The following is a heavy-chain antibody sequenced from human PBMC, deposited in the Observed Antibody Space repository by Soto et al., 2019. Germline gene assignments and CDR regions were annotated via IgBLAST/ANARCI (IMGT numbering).Heavy chain of an antibody. CDR3: ARVYGYGYGHFDF. Sequence: QVQLVQSGPAVREPGASVKVSCKASGYVFTKHGISWVRQAPGQGLEWLGWLSAHNGYTNYAGNFQGRLNLTTNTAASTAYMELRSLRSDDTAIYYCARVYGYGYGHFDFWGKGTLVTASS. V-gene: IGHV1-18*01. D-gene: IGHD5-18*01. CDR2: LSAHNGYT. J-gene: IGHJ4*02. CDR1: GYVFTKHG.